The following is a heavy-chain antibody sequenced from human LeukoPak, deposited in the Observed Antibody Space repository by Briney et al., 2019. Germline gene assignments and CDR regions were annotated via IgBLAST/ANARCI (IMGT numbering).Heavy chain of an antibody. CDR3: ARARPADSGGYYGIFDY. CDR1: GFTVSSNH. V-gene: IGHV3-53*01. J-gene: IGHJ4*02. Sequence: GGSLRLSCAASGFTVSSNHMSWVRQAPGQGLDWVSVIYIVGSADYTDSVKGRFTISRAISKNTLYTQMNRVRAEDTAVYYCARARPADSGGYYGIFDYWGQGTLVTVSS. D-gene: IGHD3-22*01. CDR2: IYIVGSA.